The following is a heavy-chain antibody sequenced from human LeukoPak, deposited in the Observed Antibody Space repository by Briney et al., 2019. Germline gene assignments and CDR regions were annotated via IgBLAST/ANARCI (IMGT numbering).Heavy chain of an antibody. CDR3: ARHSGSGWYFYYFDY. D-gene: IGHD6-19*01. CDR1: GYSFTSYW. Sequence: GESLKISCKGSGYSFTSYWIGWVRPLPGKGLEWMGIIYPGDSDTRYSPSFQGQVTISADKSISTAYLQWSSLKASDTAMYYCARHSGSGWYFYYFDYWGQGTLVTVSS. CDR2: IYPGDSDT. V-gene: IGHV5-51*01. J-gene: IGHJ4*02.